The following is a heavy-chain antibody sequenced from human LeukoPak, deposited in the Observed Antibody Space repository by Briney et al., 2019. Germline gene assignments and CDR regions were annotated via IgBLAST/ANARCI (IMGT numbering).Heavy chain of an antibody. CDR2: IYHSGGT. CDR1: GYSISSGYY. V-gene: IGHV4-38-2*02. J-gene: IGHJ4*02. CDR3: ARWEGTAYYFDY. Sequence: PSETLSLTCSVSGYSISSGYYWGWIRQPPGKGLEWIGSIYHSGGTYYNPSLKSRVTISVDTSKNQFSLKLSSVTAADTAVYYCARWEGTAYYFDYWGQGTLVTVSS. D-gene: IGHD2-21*02.